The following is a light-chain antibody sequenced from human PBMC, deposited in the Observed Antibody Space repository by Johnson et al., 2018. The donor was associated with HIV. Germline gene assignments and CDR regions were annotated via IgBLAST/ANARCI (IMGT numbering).Light chain of an antibody. V-gene: IGLV1-51*01. Sequence: QSVLTQPPSVSAAPGQTVTISCSGSSSNVGSSFVSWYRQVPGTAPKLLIYDNNKRPSGIPDRFSGSKSGTSATLGITGLQTGDEAEYYCGTWDSSLSAGVFGTGTKVTVL. CDR2: DNN. J-gene: IGLJ1*01. CDR1: SSNVGSSF. CDR3: GTWDSSLSAGV.